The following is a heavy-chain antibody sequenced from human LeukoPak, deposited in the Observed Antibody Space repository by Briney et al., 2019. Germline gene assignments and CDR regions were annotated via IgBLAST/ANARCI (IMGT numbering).Heavy chain of an antibody. CDR1: GFAFSSYA. CDR2: IAYDGGNK. CDR3: ARDQGRYFHD. J-gene: IGHJ1*01. V-gene: IGHV3-30-3*01. Sequence: QAGKSRKTSGPALGFAFSSYAMHWVRQAPGKGLEWVAFIAYDGGNKYYADSVKGRFTISRDNSENTLSLQMNSLRTEDTAVYSCARDQGRYFHDWGQGTLVTVSS.